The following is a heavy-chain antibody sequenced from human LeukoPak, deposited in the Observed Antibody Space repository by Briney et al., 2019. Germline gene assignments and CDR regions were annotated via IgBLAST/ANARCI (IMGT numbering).Heavy chain of an antibody. J-gene: IGHJ4*02. CDR1: GFTFSSYA. CDR3: AKFVGYCSSTSCFDY. CDR2: ISGSGGST. V-gene: IGHV3-23*01. D-gene: IGHD2-2*01. Sequence: GXXXRLSCAASGFTFSSYAMSWVRQAPGKGLEWVSAISGSGGSTYYADSVKGRFTMSRDNSKNTLYLQMNSLRAEDTAVYYCAKFVGYCSSTSCFDYWGQGTLVTVSS.